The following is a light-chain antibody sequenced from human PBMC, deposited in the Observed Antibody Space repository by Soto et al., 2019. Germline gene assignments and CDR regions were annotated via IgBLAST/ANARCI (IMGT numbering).Light chain of an antibody. V-gene: IGLV1-44*01. Sequence: QSVLTQPPSASGTPGQRVTISCSGGASNIGRNTVNWYQDLPGTAPKLLISSDNKRPSGVPDRFSGSKSGTSASLAISGLQSEDGADYYCAVWDDSLNGPVFGGGTKLTVL. CDR3: AVWDDSLNGPV. CDR2: SDN. CDR1: ASNIGRNT. J-gene: IGLJ3*02.